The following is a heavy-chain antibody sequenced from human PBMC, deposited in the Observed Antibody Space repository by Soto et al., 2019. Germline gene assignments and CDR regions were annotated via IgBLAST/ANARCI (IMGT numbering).Heavy chain of an antibody. CDR2: IYYSGST. V-gene: IGHV4-31*03. Sequence: QVQLQESGPGLVKPSQTLSLTCTVSGGSISSGGYYWSWIRQHPGKGLEWIGYIYYSGSTYYNPSLKSRVTISVDTSKNQFSLKLSSVTAADTAVYYCARDGDDILTGYPGAFDIWGQGTMVTVSS. J-gene: IGHJ3*02. CDR3: ARDGDDILTGYPGAFDI. CDR1: GGSISSGGYY. D-gene: IGHD3-9*01.